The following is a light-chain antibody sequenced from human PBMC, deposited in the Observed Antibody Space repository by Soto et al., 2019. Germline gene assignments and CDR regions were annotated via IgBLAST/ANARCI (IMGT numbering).Light chain of an antibody. CDR1: QSVSGR. CDR2: DAS. CDR3: QQRSNWPLT. J-gene: IGKJ4*01. Sequence: IVLTQSPATLSLSPGERATLSCRTSQSVSGRLAWYQKKPGQAPRLLIYDASNRATGIPARFSGIGSGTDVTLTISSLEPEDFAVYYWQQRSNWPLTFGRGSKVEIK. V-gene: IGKV3-11*01.